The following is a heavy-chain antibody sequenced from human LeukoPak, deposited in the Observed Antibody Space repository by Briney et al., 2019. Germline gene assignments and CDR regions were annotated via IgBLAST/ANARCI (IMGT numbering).Heavy chain of an antibody. CDR1: GGSISSTTYY. V-gene: IGHV4-39*02. Sequence: SSETLSLTCTVSGGSISSTTYYWGWIRQPPGKGLEWIGTIYYSGTTYYNPSLKSRVTISVDTSKNQFSLELSSMTAADTAVYYCARGPTLKYFHHWGQGILVSVSS. CDR2: IYYSGTT. J-gene: IGHJ1*01. CDR3: ARGPTLKYFHH.